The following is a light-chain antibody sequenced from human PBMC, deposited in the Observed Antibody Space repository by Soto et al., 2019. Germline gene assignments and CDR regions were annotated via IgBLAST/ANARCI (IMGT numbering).Light chain of an antibody. CDR2: EVS. J-gene: IGLJ1*01. CDR1: SSDVGAYNY. V-gene: IGLV2-14*01. CDR3: SSYTTSSTLEV. Sequence: QSVLAQPASVSGSPGQSVAISCTGTSSDVGAYNYISWYQQHPGKAPKLLLSEVSNRPSGVSDRFSGSKSGNTASLTISGLQAEDEADYYCSSYTTSSTLEVFGTGTKVTVL.